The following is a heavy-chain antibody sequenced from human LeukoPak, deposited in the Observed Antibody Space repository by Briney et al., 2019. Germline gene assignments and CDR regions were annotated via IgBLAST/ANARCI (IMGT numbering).Heavy chain of an antibody. CDR3: ARSGRGYSYGYSLDY. J-gene: IGHJ4*02. V-gene: IGHV4-59*01. Sequence: SETLSLTCTVSGVSISSYYWSWIRQPPGKGLEWVGYIYYSGSTNYNPSLKSRVTISVDTSKNQFSLKLSSVTAADTAVYYCARSGRGYSYGYSLDYWGQGTLVTVSS. D-gene: IGHD5-18*01. CDR2: IYYSGST. CDR1: GVSISSYY.